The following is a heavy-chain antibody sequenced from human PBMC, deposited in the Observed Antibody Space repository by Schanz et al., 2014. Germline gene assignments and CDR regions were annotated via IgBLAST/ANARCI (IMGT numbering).Heavy chain of an antibody. CDR3: ARDTTWRLDL. V-gene: IGHV4-61*02. Sequence: QVQLQESGPGLVKPSQTLSLTCTVSGGSIRSGTYYWSWIRQPAGKALEWVGRVFPNGITNYNPPLKTRVPISRDTSKNRFSLTLTSRTAADTAVYYCARDTTWRLDLWGRGTLVTVSS. CDR1: GGSIRSGTYY. D-gene: IGHD1-1*01. J-gene: IGHJ2*01. CDR2: VFPNGIT.